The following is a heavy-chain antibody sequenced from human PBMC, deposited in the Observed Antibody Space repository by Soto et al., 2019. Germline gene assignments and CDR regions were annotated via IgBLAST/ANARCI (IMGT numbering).Heavy chain of an antibody. CDR1: GSTFTSYA. CDR2: INAGNGNA. D-gene: IGHD2-15*01. CDR3: ARESTPLGYCSGGSCYWGFDP. Sequence: ASVKVSCQASGSTFTSYAMHWVRQAPVQRLEWMGWINAGNGNAKYSQKFQGRVTITRDTSASTAYMELSSLRSEDTAVYYCARESTPLGYCSGGSCYWGFDPWGQGTLVTVSS. J-gene: IGHJ5*02. V-gene: IGHV1-3*01.